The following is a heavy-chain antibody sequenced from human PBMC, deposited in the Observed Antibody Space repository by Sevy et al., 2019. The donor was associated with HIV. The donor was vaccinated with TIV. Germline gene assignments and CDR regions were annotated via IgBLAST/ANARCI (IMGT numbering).Heavy chain of an antibody. CDR2: INESGIT. Sequence: SETLSLTCAVHDGSFSGYYWNWIRQLPGKGLEWIGEINESGITYYNPSLKSRVTISVDTSKKTFSLKLNSVTAADTAVYFCARSPPVVVVPGAPSWFDPWGQGTLVTVSS. CDR3: ARSPPVVVVPGAPSWFDP. J-gene: IGHJ5*02. V-gene: IGHV4-34*01. D-gene: IGHD2-2*01. CDR1: DGSFSGYY.